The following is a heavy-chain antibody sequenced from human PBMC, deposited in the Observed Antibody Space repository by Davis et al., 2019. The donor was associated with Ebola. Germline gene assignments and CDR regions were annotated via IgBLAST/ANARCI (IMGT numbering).Heavy chain of an antibody. CDR3: AKADYGGNSGYFQH. Sequence: SLKISCAASGFTFDDYAMHWVRQAPGKGLEWVSGISWNSGSIGYADSVKGRFTISRDNAKNSLYLQMNSLRAEDTALYYCAKADYGGNSGYFQHWGQGTLVTVSS. J-gene: IGHJ1*01. CDR1: GFTFDDYA. V-gene: IGHV3-9*01. D-gene: IGHD4-23*01. CDR2: ISWNSGSI.